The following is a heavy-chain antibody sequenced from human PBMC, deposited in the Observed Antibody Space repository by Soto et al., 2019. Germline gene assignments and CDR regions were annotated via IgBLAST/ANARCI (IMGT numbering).Heavy chain of an antibody. CDR2: INPSGGST. CDR3: ARGFSTYGSRWYDNHLDY. CDR1: GYTFTSYY. V-gene: IGHV1-46*01. Sequence: GASVKVSCKASGYTFTSYYIHWVRQAPGQGLEWMGVINPSGGSTSSAQKFQGRVTMTKDTSTSTVYMELSSLRSEDTAVYYCARGFSTYGSRWYDNHLDYWGQGTLVTVP. J-gene: IGHJ4*02. D-gene: IGHD6-13*01.